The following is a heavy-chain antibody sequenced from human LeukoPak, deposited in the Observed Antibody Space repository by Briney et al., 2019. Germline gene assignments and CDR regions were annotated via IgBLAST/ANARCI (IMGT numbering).Heavy chain of an antibody. CDR3: AKGRDSSFYYYYMDD. Sequence: GGSLRLSCAASGFTFSDYYMSWIRQAPGKGLEWVSYISSSGSTIYYADSVKGRFTISRDNSKNTLYLQMNSLRAEDTAVYYCAKGRDSSFYYYYMDDWGKGTTVTVPS. V-gene: IGHV3-11*01. CDR2: ISSSGSTI. D-gene: IGHD6-6*01. J-gene: IGHJ6*03. CDR1: GFTFSDYY.